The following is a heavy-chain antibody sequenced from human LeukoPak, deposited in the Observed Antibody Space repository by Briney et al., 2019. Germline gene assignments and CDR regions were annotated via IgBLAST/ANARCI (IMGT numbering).Heavy chain of an antibody. Sequence: SVNVSCKAAGGTFSSYAISWVRQAPGQGLEWMGRIIPILGIANYAQKFQGRVTITADKSTSTAYMELSSLRSEDTAVYYCARDRDEAAAGTGDYWGQGTLVTVSS. J-gene: IGHJ4*02. D-gene: IGHD6-13*01. CDR1: GGTFSSYA. CDR2: IIPILGIA. V-gene: IGHV1-69*04. CDR3: ARDRDEAAAGTGDY.